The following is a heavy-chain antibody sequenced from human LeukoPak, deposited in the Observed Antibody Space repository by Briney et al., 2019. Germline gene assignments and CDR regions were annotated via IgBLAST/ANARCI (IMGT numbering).Heavy chain of an antibody. CDR3: ARGGYGDYGTFDY. J-gene: IGHJ4*02. CDR2: MNPNSGGT. D-gene: IGHD4-17*01. V-gene: IGHV1-2*02. Sequence: ASVKVSCKASGYTFTSYDINWVRQATGQGLEWMGWMNPNSGGTNYAQNLQGRVTMTRDTSISTAYMELSRLRSDDTAVYYCARGGYGDYGTFDYWGQGTLVTVSS. CDR1: GYTFTSYD.